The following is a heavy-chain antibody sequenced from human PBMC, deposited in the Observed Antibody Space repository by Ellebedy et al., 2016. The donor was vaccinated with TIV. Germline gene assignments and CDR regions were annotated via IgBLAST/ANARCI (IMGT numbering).Heavy chain of an antibody. CDR3: ARVRSPRDRGYYWYFDL. CDR1: GYTFTGYY. Sequence: AASVKVSCKASGYTFTGYYMHWVRQAPGQGLEWMGWINPNSGGTNYAQKFQGWVTMTRDTSISTAYMELSRLRSDDTAVYYCARVRSPRDRGYYWYFDLWGRGTLVTVSS. CDR2: INPNSGGT. V-gene: IGHV1-2*04. J-gene: IGHJ2*01. D-gene: IGHD6-25*01.